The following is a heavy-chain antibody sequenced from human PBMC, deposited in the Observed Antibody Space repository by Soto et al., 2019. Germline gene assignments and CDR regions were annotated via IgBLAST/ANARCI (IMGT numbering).Heavy chain of an antibody. CDR3: ARDVPTVTTGGPDY. CDR1: GYTFTSYG. CDR2: IGAYNGNT. D-gene: IGHD4-17*01. J-gene: IGHJ4*02. V-gene: IGHV1-18*01. Sequence: QVQLVQSGVEVEKPGASVKVSCKASGYTFTSYGVSWVRQAPGQGLEGMGWIGAYNGNTNYAQKFQGRGTMTADTSTSTAYMELRSLRSDDTAVYYCARDVPTVTTGGPDYWGQGTLVTVSS.